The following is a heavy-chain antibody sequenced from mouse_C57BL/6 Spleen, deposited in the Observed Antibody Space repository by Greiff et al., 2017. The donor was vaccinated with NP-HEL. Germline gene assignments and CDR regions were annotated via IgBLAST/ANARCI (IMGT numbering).Heavy chain of an antibody. CDR1: GFSLTSYG. J-gene: IGHJ4*01. CDR2: IWSGGST. D-gene: IGHD1-1*01. CDR3: ARKGVLRGDMYY. V-gene: IGHV2-2*01. Sequence: QVQLQQSGPGLVQPSQSLSITCTVSGFSLTSYGVHWVRQSPGKGLEWLGVIWSGGSTDYNAALISRLCISKDNSKSQVFCQMNRLQADDTARYYCARKGVLRGDMYYWGQGSSVTVSS.